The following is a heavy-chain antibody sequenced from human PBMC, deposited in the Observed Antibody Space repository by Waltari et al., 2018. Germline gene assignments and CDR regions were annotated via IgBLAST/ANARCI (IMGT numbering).Heavy chain of an antibody. CDR2: IRRNDYTGGT. CDR1: GFTFRNYA. Sequence: EVQLVESGGDMVQPGRSLRLSCTGSGFTFRNYAINWVRQAPGKGIEWVGVIRRNDYTGGTSVAAYVGGRFTISRDDSKRTAYLQMNALQTDDSATYYCTREDDGNDSGAFDLWGQGTLVTVSS. J-gene: IGHJ3*01. CDR3: TREDDGNDSGAFDL. D-gene: IGHD5-12*01. V-gene: IGHV3-49*04.